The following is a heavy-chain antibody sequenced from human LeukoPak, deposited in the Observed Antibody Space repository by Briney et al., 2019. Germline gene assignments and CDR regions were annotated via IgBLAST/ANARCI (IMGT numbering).Heavy chain of an antibody. CDR3: ARHTGGMGFDI. CDR2: IYYSGST. Sequence: SETLSLTCTVSGGSISSYYWSWIRQPPGKGLEWIGYIYYSGSTNYNPYLKSRVTISVDTSKNQFSLKLSSVTAADTAVYYCARHTGGMGFDIWGQGTMVTVSS. D-gene: IGHD6-13*01. J-gene: IGHJ3*02. CDR1: GGSISSYY. V-gene: IGHV4-59*08.